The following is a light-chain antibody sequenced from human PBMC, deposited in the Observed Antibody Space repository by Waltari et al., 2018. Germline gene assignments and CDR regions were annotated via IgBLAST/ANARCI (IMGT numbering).Light chain of an antibody. J-gene: IGLJ2*01. Sequence: QSALTQPASVSGSPGQSITISCTGTSSDVGSYNLVSWYQQHPGKAPKLMIYEVIKRPPGVSNRFSGSKSGNTASLTISGLQAEDEADYYCCSYAGLVVFGGGTKLTVL. V-gene: IGLV2-23*02. CDR2: EVI. CDR1: SSDVGSYNL. CDR3: CSYAGLVV.